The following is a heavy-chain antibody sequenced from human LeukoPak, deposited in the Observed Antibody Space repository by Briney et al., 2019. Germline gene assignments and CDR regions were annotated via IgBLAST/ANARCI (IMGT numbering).Heavy chain of an antibody. Sequence: SETLSLTCTVSGGSISNYYWSWIRQPPGKGLEWIGYIYYSGSTNYNPSLKSRVTISVDTSKNQFSLKLSSVTAADTAVYYCARGGGSTDYYDSSGYFWGQGTLVTVSS. V-gene: IGHV4-59*01. D-gene: IGHD3-22*01. CDR3: ARGGGSTDYYDSSGYF. J-gene: IGHJ4*02. CDR1: GGSISNYY. CDR2: IYYSGST.